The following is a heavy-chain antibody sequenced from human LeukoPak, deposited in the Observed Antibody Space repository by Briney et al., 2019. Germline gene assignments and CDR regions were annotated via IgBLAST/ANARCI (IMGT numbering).Heavy chain of an antibody. V-gene: IGHV4-4*07. D-gene: IGHD6-19*01. CDR2: IHTNGST. J-gene: IGHJ4*02. CDR1: CGPLSSYY. CDR3: ARAWQWLPLDS. Sequence: ETLSLTCSVSCGPLSSYYWGWIRQPAGKGLEWIGRIHTNGSTNYNPSLKSRVTMSVDTSKNQFSLKVTSATAADTAVYYCARAWQWLPLDSWGQGTLVTVSS.